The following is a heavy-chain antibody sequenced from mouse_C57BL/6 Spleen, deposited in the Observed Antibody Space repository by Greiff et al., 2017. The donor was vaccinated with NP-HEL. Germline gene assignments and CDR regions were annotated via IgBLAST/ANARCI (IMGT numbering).Heavy chain of an antibody. J-gene: IGHJ3*01. D-gene: IGHD2-1*01. CDR1: GYSITSGYY. V-gene: IGHV3-6*01. CDR3: AREGIYYGNSAWFAY. CDR2: ISYDGSN. Sequence: EVKLQESGPGLVKPSQSLSLTCSVTGYSITSGYYWNWIRQFPGNKPEWMGYISYDGSNNYNPSLKNRTSITRDTSKNQFFLKLNSVTTEDTATYYCAREGIYYGNSAWFAYWGQGTLVTVSA.